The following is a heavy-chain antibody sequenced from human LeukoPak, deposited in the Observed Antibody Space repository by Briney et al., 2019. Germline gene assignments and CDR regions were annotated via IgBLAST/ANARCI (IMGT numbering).Heavy chain of an antibody. CDR1: GSSFSNYG. D-gene: IGHD3-10*02. J-gene: IGHJ6*04. Sequence: GGSLRLSCAASGSSFSNYGMDWVRQAPGKGLEWVSSISTSSSYIFYADSVKGRFTISRDNAKNSLYLQMNSLRAEDTAVYYCAELGITMIGGVWGKGTTVTISS. CDR2: ISTSSSYI. V-gene: IGHV3-21*01. CDR3: AELGITMIGGV.